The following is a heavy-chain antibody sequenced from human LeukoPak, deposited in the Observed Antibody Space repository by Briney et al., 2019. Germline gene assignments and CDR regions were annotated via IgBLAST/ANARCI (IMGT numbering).Heavy chain of an antibody. CDR2: IYSGGST. V-gene: IGHV3-53*01. J-gene: IGHJ3*02. D-gene: IGHD2-21*01. Sequence: GGSLRLSCAASGFTVSSNYMSWVRQAPGKGLEWVSVIYSGGSTYYADSVKGRFTISRDNSKNTLYLQVNSLRAEDTAVYYCARTVQVIAFDIWGQGTMVTVSS. CDR1: GFTVSSNY. CDR3: ARTVQVIAFDI.